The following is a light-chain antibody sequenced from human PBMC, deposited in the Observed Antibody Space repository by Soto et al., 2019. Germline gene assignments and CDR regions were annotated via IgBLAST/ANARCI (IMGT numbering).Light chain of an antibody. CDR2: FGS. Sequence: DILMTQSPLSLPFTPGEPASISCSSSQSLLQSNGYNYLDWYLQKPGQSPQLLIYFGSYRASGVPDRFSGSGSGTDFTLKIRRVEAEDVGVYYCMQSQQSPQTFVQGTKVEI. CDR3: MQSQQSPQT. V-gene: IGKV2-28*01. J-gene: IGKJ1*01. CDR1: QSLLQSNGYNY.